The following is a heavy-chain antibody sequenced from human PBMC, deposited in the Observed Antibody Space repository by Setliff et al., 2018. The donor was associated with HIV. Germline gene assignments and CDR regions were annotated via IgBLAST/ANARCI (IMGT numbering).Heavy chain of an antibody. CDR2: INPSSGST. V-gene: IGHV1-46*01. CDR1: GYTFTSYY. CDR3: ARDPAPSSSATYFQH. Sequence: ASVKVSCKASGYTFTSYYMHWVRQAPGQGLEWMGIINPSSGSTTYAQKFQGRVTMTRDTSTSTVYMELSSLRSEDTAVYYCARDPAPSSSATYFQHWGQGTPVTVSS. D-gene: IGHD6-6*01. J-gene: IGHJ1*01.